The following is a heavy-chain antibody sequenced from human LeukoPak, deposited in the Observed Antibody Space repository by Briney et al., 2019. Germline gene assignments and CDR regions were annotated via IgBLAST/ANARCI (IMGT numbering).Heavy chain of an antibody. CDR2: IYYSGST. CDR3: ARAKITMIVVPEH. CDR1: GGCISSSSYY. D-gene: IGHD3-22*01. Sequence: SETLSLTCTVSGGCISSSSYYWGWIRQPPGKGLEWIGSIYYSGSTYYNPSLKSRVTISVDTSKNQFSLKLSSVTAADTAVYYCARAKITMIVVPEHWGQGALVTVSS. V-gene: IGHV4-39*07. J-gene: IGHJ1*01.